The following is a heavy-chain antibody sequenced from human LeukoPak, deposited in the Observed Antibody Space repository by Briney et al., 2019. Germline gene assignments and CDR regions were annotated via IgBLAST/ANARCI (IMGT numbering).Heavy chain of an antibody. CDR1: GFTFSSYS. J-gene: IGHJ4*02. V-gene: IGHV3-21*01. CDR2: ISRSSSYI. D-gene: IGHD2-2*01. Sequence: GGSLRLSCAASGFTFSSYSMNWVRQSPGKGLEWVSSISRSSSYIYYADPVKGRFTIHRDNDKNSLYIKMNSQRADDTAVYYCARDTGYCSSTSCYLYYLDFWGQKTLVTVSS. CDR3: ARDTGYCSSTSCYLYYLDF.